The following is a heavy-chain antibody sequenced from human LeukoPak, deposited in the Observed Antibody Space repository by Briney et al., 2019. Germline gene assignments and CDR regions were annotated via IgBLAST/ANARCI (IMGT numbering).Heavy chain of an antibody. Sequence: ASVKVSCKASGYTFTGYYMHWVRQDPGQGLEWMGWINPNSGGTNYAQKFQGRVTMTRDTSISTAYMELSRLRSDDTAVYYCARDYYDSSGYYYILVLGLDLWGQGTLVTVSS. CDR1: GYTFTGYY. D-gene: IGHD3-22*01. CDR3: ARDYYDSSGYYYILVLGLDL. J-gene: IGHJ5*02. V-gene: IGHV1-2*02. CDR2: INPNSGGT.